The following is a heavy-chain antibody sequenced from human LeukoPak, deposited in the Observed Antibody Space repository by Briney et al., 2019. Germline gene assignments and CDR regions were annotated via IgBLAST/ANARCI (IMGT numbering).Heavy chain of an antibody. D-gene: IGHD1-20*01. Sequence: SETLSLTCAVSGGSISSSNWWSWVRQPPGKGLEWIGEIYHSGSTNYNPSLKSRVTISVDKSKNQFSLKLSSVTAADTAVYYCARDSHPWYNWNSNYFDYWGQGTLVSVSS. J-gene: IGHJ4*02. CDR3: ARDSHPWYNWNSNYFDY. CDR1: GGSISSSNW. CDR2: IYHSGST. V-gene: IGHV4-4*02.